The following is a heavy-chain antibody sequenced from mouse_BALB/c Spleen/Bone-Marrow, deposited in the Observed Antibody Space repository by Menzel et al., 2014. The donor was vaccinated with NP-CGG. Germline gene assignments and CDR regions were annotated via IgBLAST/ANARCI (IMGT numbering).Heavy chain of an antibody. CDR2: IFPGTGTT. J-gene: IGHJ2*01. Sequence: VQLQQSGAELVKPGASVKLSCKTSGYTFTSYWIQWVKQRPGQGLGWIGEIFPGTGTTYYSEKFKGKATLTIDTSSSTAYMQLSSLTSEDSAVYFCASRDSSGYVPDYWGQGTTLTVSS. V-gene: IGHV1S132*01. CDR1: GYTFTSYW. D-gene: IGHD3-2*01. CDR3: ASRDSSGYVPDY.